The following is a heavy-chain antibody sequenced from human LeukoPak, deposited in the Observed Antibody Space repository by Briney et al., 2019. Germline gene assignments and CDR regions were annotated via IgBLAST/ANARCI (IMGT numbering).Heavy chain of an antibody. CDR3: ARDSTWLLDY. D-gene: IGHD6-19*01. Sequence: GGSLRLSCTASGFIFSSHWMTWVRQSPGKGLEWVANIKEDGSVKYYVDSVKGRFTISRDNTKNALYLQMNSLRADDTAVYFCARDSTWLLDYWGQGTLTTVSS. CDR1: GFIFSSHW. CDR2: IKEDGSVK. V-gene: IGHV3-7*03. J-gene: IGHJ4*02.